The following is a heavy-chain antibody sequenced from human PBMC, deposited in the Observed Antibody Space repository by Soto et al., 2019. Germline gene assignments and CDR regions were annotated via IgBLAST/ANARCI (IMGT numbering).Heavy chain of an antibody. CDR3: ARAGPVSGNHAFDI. J-gene: IGHJ3*02. V-gene: IGHV1-69*06. D-gene: IGHD6-19*01. CDR2: IIPIFGAP. Sequence: QVQLVQSGAEVKKPGSSVKVSCKASGGSFSSYAISWVRQAPVQGLEWMGRIIPIFGAPTYAQKFQGRVTFIVDKSTSTGYMELSSLRFENTVLYYCARAGPVSGNHAFDIWGQGTLVTVSS. CDR1: GGSFSSYA.